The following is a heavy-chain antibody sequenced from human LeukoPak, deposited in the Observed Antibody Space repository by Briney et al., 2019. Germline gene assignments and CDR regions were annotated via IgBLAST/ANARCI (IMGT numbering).Heavy chain of an antibody. CDR1: GGSFSSYY. Sequence: SETLSLTCTVSGGSFSSYYWSWIRQPPGKGLEWIGYIYYSGSTNYNPSLKSRVIIIIDTPKNHFSLTLSSVTAADTAVYYCARSDGYGLVGIWGQGTMVTVSS. CDR2: IYYSGST. V-gene: IGHV4-59*12. J-gene: IGHJ3*02. D-gene: IGHD3-10*01. CDR3: ARSDGYGLVGI.